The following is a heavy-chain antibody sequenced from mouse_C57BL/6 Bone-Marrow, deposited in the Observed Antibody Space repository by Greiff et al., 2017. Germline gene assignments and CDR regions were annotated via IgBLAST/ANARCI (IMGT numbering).Heavy chain of an antibody. CDR1: GYTFTSYW. Sequence: QVQLQQPGAELVKPGASVKLSCKASGYTFTSYWMHWVKQRPGQGLAWIGMIHPNSGSTNYNEKFKSKATLTVDKSSSTAYMQLSSLTSEDSAVYYCAIYGPNWYFDVWGTGTTVTVSS. J-gene: IGHJ1*03. CDR2: IHPNSGST. V-gene: IGHV1-64*01. CDR3: AIYGPNWYFDV. D-gene: IGHD1-1*02.